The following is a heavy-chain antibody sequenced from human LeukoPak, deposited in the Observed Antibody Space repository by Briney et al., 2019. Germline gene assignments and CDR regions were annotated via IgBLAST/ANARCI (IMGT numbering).Heavy chain of an antibody. J-gene: IGHJ4*02. CDR3: VRESSGEYDY. Sequence: PGGSLRLSCAASGFTFSNYWMTWVRQAPGKGLEWVANIKEDGSEKYYVDSVKGRFTISRDNAKNSLYLQMNSLRAEDTAVYYCVRESSGEYDYWGQGTLVTVSS. V-gene: IGHV3-7*01. D-gene: IGHD3-10*01. CDR1: GFTFSNYW. CDR2: IKEDGSEK.